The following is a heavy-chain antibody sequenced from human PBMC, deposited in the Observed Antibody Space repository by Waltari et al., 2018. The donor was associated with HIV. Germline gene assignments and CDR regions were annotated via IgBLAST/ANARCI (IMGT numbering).Heavy chain of an antibody. CDR3: TRGNGHAFDL. CDR1: CFPVGGNW. V-gene: IGHV3-74*01. CDR2: INSDGSST. Sequence: VQLVESGGGSVQPGGCLGLSCAASCFPVGGNWTCWVRQVPGKGLVWVSRINSDGSSTTYADSLKGRFTMSRDNAKNTLYLQMNSLRAEDTAMYYCTRGNGHAFDLWGQGTMVTVSS. D-gene: IGHD2-8*01. J-gene: IGHJ3*01.